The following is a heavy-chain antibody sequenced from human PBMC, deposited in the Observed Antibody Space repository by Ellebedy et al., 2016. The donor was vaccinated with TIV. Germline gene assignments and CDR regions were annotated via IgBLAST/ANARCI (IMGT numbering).Heavy chain of an antibody. V-gene: IGHV3-23*01. D-gene: IGHD1-1*01. CDR2: ISGSGDST. J-gene: IGHJ4*02. CDR3: AEGTPIDY. CDR1: GFIFSTYA. Sequence: GGSLRLXXAASGFIFSTYAMSWVRQAPGKGLEWVSAISGSGDSTYYADSVKGRFTISRDNSKNTLYLQMNSLRAEDTAIYYCAEGTPIDYWGQGTLVTVSS.